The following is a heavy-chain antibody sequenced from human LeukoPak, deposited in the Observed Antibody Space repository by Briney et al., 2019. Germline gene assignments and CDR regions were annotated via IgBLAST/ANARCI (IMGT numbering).Heavy chain of an antibody. D-gene: IGHD2-15*01. Sequence: SSETLSLTCTVSGGSIRSYYWSWIRQPAGKGLEWIGRIHSSGSTNYNPSLKTRVTMSVDTSKNQFSLKLSSVTAADTAVYYCAREFSGQDWSGGSCQDYWGQGTLVTVSS. CDR3: AREFSGQDWSGGSCQDY. V-gene: IGHV4-4*07. CDR2: IHSSGST. CDR1: GGSIRSYY. J-gene: IGHJ4*02.